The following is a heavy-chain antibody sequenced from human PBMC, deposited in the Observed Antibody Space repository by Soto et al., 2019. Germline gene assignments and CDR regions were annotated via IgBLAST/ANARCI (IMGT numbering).Heavy chain of an antibody. Sequence: SVKVSCKASGGTFSSYAISWVRQAPGQGLEWMGGIIPIFGTANYAQKFQGRVTITADESTSTAYMELSSLRSEDTAVYYCARATRIYVFWIVKGDHLYYYYGRDVWAQGTTVTVSS. CDR1: GGTFSSYA. D-gene: IGHD3-3*01. CDR2: IIPIFGTA. CDR3: ARATRIYVFWIVKGDHLYYYYGRDV. J-gene: IGHJ6*02. V-gene: IGHV1-69*13.